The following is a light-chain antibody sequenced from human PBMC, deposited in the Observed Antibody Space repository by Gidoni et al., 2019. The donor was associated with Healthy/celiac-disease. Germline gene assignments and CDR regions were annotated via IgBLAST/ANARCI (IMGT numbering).Light chain of an antibody. CDR2: GNS. CDR1: SPNIGAGYD. CDR3: QSYDSSLSGCVV. Sequence: QSVLTQPPSVSGTQGQTVPNSCHGSSPNIGAGYDVHWYQQLPGTAPKLHIYGNSNRPSGGPDRFSGSKSGTSASLAITGLQAEDESDYYCQSYDSSLSGCVVFGGGTKLTVL. V-gene: IGLV1-40*01. J-gene: IGLJ2*01.